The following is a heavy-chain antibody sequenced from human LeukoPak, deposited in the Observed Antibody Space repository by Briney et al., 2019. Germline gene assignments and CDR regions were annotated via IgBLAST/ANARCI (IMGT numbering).Heavy chain of an antibody. D-gene: IGHD1-26*01. CDR3: ATNPYSGSYHGDY. Sequence: PGGSLRLSCAASGVTFSSYSMNWVRQAPGKGLEWVSYISSSSSTIYYADSVKGRFTISRDNAKNSLYLQMNSLRAEDTAVYYCATNPYSGSYHGDYWGQGTLVTVSS. CDR2: ISSSSSTI. V-gene: IGHV3-48*01. J-gene: IGHJ4*02. CDR1: GVTFSSYS.